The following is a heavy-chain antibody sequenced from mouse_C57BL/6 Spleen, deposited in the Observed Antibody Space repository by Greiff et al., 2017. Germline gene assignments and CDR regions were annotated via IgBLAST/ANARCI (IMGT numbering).Heavy chain of an antibody. CDR2: IYPGGGYT. CDR1: GYTFTNYW. Sequence: QVQLQQSGAELVRPGTSVKMSCKASGYTFTNYWIGWAKQRPGHGLEWIGDIYPGGGYTNYNEKFKGKATLTADKSSSTAYMQFSSLTSEDSAIYYCARESLYSNYYAMDYWGQGTSVTVSS. V-gene: IGHV1-63*01. J-gene: IGHJ4*01. D-gene: IGHD2-5*01. CDR3: ARESLYSNYYAMDY.